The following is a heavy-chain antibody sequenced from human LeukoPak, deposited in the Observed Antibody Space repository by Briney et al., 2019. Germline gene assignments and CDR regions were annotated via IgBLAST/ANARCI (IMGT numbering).Heavy chain of an antibody. Sequence: GGSLRLSCAASGFTFSRYAMQWVRQAPDKRLEYVSGMDDSGAHTYYADSVKGRFTMSRDNSRDTLYLQMGSLRPEDTAVYYCARDGKAKNDFWGQGTLVTVST. D-gene: IGHD1-26*01. V-gene: IGHV3-64*02. J-gene: IGHJ4*02. CDR2: MDDSGAHT. CDR1: GFTFSRYA. CDR3: ARDGKAKNDF.